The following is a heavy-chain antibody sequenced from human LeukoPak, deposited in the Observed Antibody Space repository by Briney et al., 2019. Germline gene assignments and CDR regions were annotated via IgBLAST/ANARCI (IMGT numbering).Heavy chain of an antibody. CDR3: VKERDGYSSSSSDY. CDR1: GFTFNNYG. Sequence: PGRSLRLSCAASGFTFNNYGMQWVRQAPGKGLDWVAVISYTGNTKYYADSVRGRFTISRDNSKNTLYLQMNSLRAEDTAVYSCVKERDGYSSSSSDYWGQGTLVTVSS. D-gene: IGHD6-6*01. J-gene: IGHJ4*02. V-gene: IGHV3-30*18. CDR2: ISYTGNTK.